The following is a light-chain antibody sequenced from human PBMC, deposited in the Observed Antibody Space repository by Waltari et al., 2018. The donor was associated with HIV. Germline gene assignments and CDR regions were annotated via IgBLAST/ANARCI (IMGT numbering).Light chain of an antibody. V-gene: IGKV1D-16*01. CDR1: QGISIY. J-gene: IGKJ1*01. CDR2: GAS. Sequence: DIQMTQSPSSLSAFVGDRVTITCRASQGISIYVAWYQQKPEKAPKSLIYGASSLQSGVPSRFSGSGSGTDFTLTISSLQAEDVAVYYCQQYYSTPWTFGQGTKVEIK. CDR3: QQYYSTPWT.